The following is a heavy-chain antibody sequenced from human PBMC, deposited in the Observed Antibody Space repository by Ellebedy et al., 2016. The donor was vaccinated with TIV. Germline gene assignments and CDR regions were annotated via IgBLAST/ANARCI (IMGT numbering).Heavy chain of an antibody. Sequence: AASVKVSCKASGYTFTGYYMHWVRQAPGQGLEWMGWISAYNGNTNYAQKLQGRVTMTTDTSTSTAYMELRSLRSDDTAVYYCARVSRLYSRATDYYYYGMDVWGQGTTVTVSS. J-gene: IGHJ6*02. CDR1: GYTFTGYY. CDR3: ARVSRLYSRATDYYYYGMDV. V-gene: IGHV1-18*04. CDR2: ISAYNGNT. D-gene: IGHD2-8*01.